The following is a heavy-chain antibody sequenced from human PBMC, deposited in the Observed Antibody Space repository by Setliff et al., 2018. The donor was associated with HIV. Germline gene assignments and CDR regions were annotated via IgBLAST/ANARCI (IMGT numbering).Heavy chain of an antibody. Sequence: ASVKVSCKASGDTFTSYYMHWVRRAPGQRLEWMGIISPSGASTKYAQRLQGRVTLTRDTSSSTVYVELSSLRSDDTAVYYCAREAEQGERSSSWYFDYWGQGTLVTVSS. CDR3: AREAEQGERSSSWYFDY. J-gene: IGHJ4*02. CDR1: GDTFTSYY. D-gene: IGHD6-6*01. V-gene: IGHV1-46*01. CDR2: ISPSGAST.